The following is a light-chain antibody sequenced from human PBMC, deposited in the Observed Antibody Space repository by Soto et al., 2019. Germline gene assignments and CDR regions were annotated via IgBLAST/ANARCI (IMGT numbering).Light chain of an antibody. Sequence: EIVLTQSPGTLSLSPVERATLSCRASQSVSSSSLAWYQQKPGQAPRLLIYGASSRATGIPDRFSGSGSGTEFTLTISSLQSEDFAVYFCQQYADWPKTFGQGTKVDIK. CDR3: QQYADWPKT. CDR1: QSVSSSS. J-gene: IGKJ1*01. CDR2: GAS. V-gene: IGKV3-20*01.